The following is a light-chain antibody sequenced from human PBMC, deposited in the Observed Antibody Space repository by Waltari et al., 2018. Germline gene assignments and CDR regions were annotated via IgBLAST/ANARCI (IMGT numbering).Light chain of an antibody. V-gene: IGLV2-23*02. CDR2: EVS. Sequence: QSALTQPASVSGSPGQSITISCTGTSSDIGTYNLVSWCHQYPGKVPKLIIYEVSKRPSGVSNHFSGSKSGNTASLTISGLQAEDEAHYYCSSYAGGSWVFGRGTKVTVL. J-gene: IGLJ3*02. CDR3: SSYAGGSWV. CDR1: SSDIGTYNL.